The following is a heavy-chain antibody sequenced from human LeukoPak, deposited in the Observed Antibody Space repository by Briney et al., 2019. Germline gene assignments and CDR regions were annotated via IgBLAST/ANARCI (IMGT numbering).Heavy chain of an antibody. CDR2: ISSSSSYI. Sequence: GGSLRLSCAASGFTFSSYSMNWVRQAPGKGPEWVSSISSSSSYIYYADSVKGRFTISRDNAKNSLYLQMNSLRAEDTAIYYCAKPSIRGEDYFDYWGQGTLVTVSS. D-gene: IGHD7-27*01. V-gene: IGHV3-21*01. J-gene: IGHJ4*02. CDR1: GFTFSSYS. CDR3: AKPSIRGEDYFDY.